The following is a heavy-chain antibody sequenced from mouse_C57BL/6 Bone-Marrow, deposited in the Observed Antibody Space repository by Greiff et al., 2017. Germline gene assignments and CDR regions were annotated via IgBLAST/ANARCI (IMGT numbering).Heavy chain of an antibody. D-gene: IGHD2-1*01. V-gene: IGHV1-5*01. CDR1: GYTFTSYW. CDR2: IYPGNSDT. J-gene: IGHJ3*01. Sequence: EVQLQQSGTVLARPGASVKMSCKTSGYTFTSYWMHWVKQRPGQGLEWIGAIYPGNSDTSYNQKFKGKAKLTAVTSASTAYMELSSLTNEDSAVYYCTRENGWGNYEAYWGQGTLVTVSA. CDR3: TRENGWGNYEAY.